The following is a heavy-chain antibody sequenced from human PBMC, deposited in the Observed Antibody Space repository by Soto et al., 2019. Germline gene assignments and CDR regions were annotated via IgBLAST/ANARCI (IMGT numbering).Heavy chain of an antibody. D-gene: IGHD3-10*01. J-gene: IGHJ4*02. CDR2: VFGNGAGTP. CDR1: GGSFTGDY. CDR3: ARDLPPYGGRRSPPTGAFED. V-gene: IGHV4-4*07. Sequence: PSETLSLTCSVSGGSFTGDYWSWIRQPAGKGLQWIGRVFGNGAGTPIYNSLLKSRARMSADPSKRQFSLTLTSVTAADTAVYYCARDLPPYGGRRSPPTGAFEDWGQGFMVTVSS.